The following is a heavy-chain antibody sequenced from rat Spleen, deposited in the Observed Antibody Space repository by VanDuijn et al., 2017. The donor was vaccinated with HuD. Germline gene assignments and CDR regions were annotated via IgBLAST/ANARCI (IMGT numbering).Heavy chain of an antibody. V-gene: IGHV5-25*01. Sequence: EVQLVESGGGLVQPGRSMKLSCAASGFTFSDFDMAWVRPAPAKGLEWVASISTGDDDTYYRDSVKGRFTISRDNAKSTLYLQMDSLRSEDTATYYCTRHPRYNNAHYWYFDFWGPGTMVTVSS. J-gene: IGHJ1*01. CDR1: GFTFSDFD. CDR3: TRHPRYNNAHYWYFDF. CDR2: ISTGDDDT. D-gene: IGHD1-5*01.